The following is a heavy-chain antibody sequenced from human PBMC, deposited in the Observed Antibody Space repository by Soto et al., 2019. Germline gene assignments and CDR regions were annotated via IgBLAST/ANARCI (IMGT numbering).Heavy chain of an antibody. CDR3: ASYYYGSGTYWPLDY. CDR2: ISSSGSYI. D-gene: IGHD3-10*01. J-gene: IGHJ4*02. V-gene: IGHV3-21*01. Sequence: GGSLRLSCAASGFTFSSYSMNWVRQAPGKGLEWVSSISSSGSYIYYADSVKGRFTISRDNAKNSLYLQMNSLRAEDTAVYYCASYYYGSGTYWPLDYWGQGTLVTVSS. CDR1: GFTFSSYS.